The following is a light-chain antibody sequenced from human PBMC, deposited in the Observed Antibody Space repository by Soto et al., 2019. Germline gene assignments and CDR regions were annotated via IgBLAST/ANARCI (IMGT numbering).Light chain of an antibody. CDR2: LNSDGSH. J-gene: IGLJ2*01. CDR3: QTWGSGIVV. V-gene: IGLV4-69*01. Sequence: QPVLTQSPSASASLGASVKLTCTLSSGHSNYSIAWHQQQSEKGPRYLMTLNSDGSHSKGDGIPDRFSGSSSGAERYITISRLHYEDEADYYCQTWGSGIVVFGGGTKLTVL. CDR1: SGHSNYS.